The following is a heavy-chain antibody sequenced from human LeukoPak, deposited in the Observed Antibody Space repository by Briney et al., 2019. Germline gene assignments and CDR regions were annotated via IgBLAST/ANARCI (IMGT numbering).Heavy chain of an antibody. Sequence: HPGGSLRLSCTASGFTFGDYAMSWVRQAPGKGLEWVGFIRSKAYGGTTEYAASVKGRFTISRDDSKSIAYLQMNSLKTEDTAVYYCTRYTIAAAGPDYWGQGTLVTVSS. D-gene: IGHD6-13*01. V-gene: IGHV3-49*04. CDR2: IRSKAYGGTT. J-gene: IGHJ4*02. CDR1: GFTFGDYA. CDR3: TRYTIAAAGPDY.